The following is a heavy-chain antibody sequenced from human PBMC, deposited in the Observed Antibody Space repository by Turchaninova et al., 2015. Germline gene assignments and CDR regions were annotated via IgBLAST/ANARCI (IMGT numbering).Heavy chain of an antibody. V-gene: IGHV3-48*01. CDR1: GFTFSVYS. CDR3: ARSVEWYFDR. D-gene: IGHD5/OR15-5a*01. J-gene: IGHJ2*01. Sequence: EVKLVESGGGLVQPGGCLRLACAASGFTFSVYSMNWVRQASGKGLEWIAYMTSDMRTRHYADSVKGRFTISRDNDKYSVYLQMNSLGAEDTGIYYCARSVEWYFDRWGRGAPVTVSS. CDR2: MTSDMRTR.